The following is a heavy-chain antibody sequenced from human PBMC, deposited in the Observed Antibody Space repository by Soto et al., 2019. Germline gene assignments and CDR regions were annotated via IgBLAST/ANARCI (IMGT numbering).Heavy chain of an antibody. D-gene: IGHD2-2*01. CDR3: ARGGCSSTSCYESWFDP. CDR2: IIPILGIA. CDR1: GGTFSSYT. Sequence: QVQLVQSGAEVKKRGSSVKVSCKASGGTFSSYTISWVRQAPGQGLEWMGRIIPILGIANYAQKFKGRVTITADKSTSTAYMELSSLRSEDTAVYYCARGGCSSTSCYESWFDPWGQGTLVTVSS. J-gene: IGHJ5*02. V-gene: IGHV1-69*02.